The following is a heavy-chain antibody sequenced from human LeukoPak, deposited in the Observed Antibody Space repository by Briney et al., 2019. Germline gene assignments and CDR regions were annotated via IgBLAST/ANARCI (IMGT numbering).Heavy chain of an antibody. CDR2: IIPIFGTA. J-gene: IGHJ4*02. CDR1: GYTFTSYD. CDR3: ARPLRYYGSGSYRFDY. D-gene: IGHD3-10*01. V-gene: IGHV1-69*13. Sequence: AASVKVSCKASGYTFTSYDINWVRQATGQGLEWMGGIIPIFGTANYAQKFQGRVTITADESTSTAYMELSSLRSGDTAVYYCARPLRYYGSGSYRFDYWGQGTLVTVSS.